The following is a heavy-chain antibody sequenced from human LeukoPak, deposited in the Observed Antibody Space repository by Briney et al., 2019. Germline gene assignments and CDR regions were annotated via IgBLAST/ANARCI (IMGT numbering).Heavy chain of an antibody. CDR2: IIPILGIA. J-gene: IGHJ4*02. CDR3: ARFRLMVRGVPRGNEND. Sequence: SVKVSCKASGGTFSSYAISWVRQAPGQGLEWMGRIIPILGIANYARKFQGRVTITADKSTSTAYMELSSLRSEDTAVYYCARFRLMVRGVPRGNENDWGQGTLVTVSS. CDR1: GGTFSSYA. D-gene: IGHD3-10*01. V-gene: IGHV1-69*04.